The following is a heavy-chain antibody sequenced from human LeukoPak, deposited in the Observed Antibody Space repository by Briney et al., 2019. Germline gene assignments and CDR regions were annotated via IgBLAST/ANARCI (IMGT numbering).Heavy chain of an antibody. CDR1: GFSFSTYW. CDR3: ARGGYHHGFDI. V-gene: IGHV3-74*01. CDR2: IDNDGSDR. D-gene: IGHD5-18*01. J-gene: IGHJ3*02. Sequence: GGSLRLSCAASGFSFSTYWIHWVRQAPGKGLVWISRIDNDGSDRIYADSVKGRFTISRDNAKNTLYLQMNSLRAEDTAVYYCARGGYHHGFDIWGQGTMVTVSS.